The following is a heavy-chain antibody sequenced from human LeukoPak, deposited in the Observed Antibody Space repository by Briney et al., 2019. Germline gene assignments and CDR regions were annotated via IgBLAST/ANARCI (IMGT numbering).Heavy chain of an antibody. D-gene: IGHD5-24*01. CDR3: ARVSRVEMAADAFDY. CDR2: IYYSGST. J-gene: IGHJ4*02. CDR1: GGSISSSSYY. V-gene: IGHV4-39*07. Sequence: SETLSLTCTVSGGSISSSSYYWGWIRQPPGKGLEWIGSIYYSGSTYYNPSLKSRVTISVDRSKNQFSLKLSSVTAADTAVYYCARVSRVEMAADAFDYWGQGTLVTVSS.